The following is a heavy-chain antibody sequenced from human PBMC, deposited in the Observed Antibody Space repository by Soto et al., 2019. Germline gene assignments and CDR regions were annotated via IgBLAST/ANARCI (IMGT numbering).Heavy chain of an antibody. V-gene: IGHV4-34*01. Sequence: QVQLQQWGAGLLKPSETLSLTCAVYGGSFSGYYWSWIRQPPGKGLEWIGEINHSGSTNYNPSLKRRVTISVDTSKNQCSLKLSSVTAADTAVYYCARSRYSGYAYRRCTFDYWGQGTLVTVSS. J-gene: IGHJ4*02. CDR3: ARSRYSGYAYRRCTFDY. D-gene: IGHD5-12*01. CDR1: GGSFSGYY. CDR2: INHSGST.